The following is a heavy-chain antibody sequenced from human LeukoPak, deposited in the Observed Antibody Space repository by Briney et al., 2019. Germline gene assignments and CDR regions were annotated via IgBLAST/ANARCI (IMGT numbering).Heavy chain of an antibody. CDR2: ISYDGSNK. V-gene: IGHV3-30*18. CDR1: GFTFSSYG. Sequence: GGSLRLSCAASGFTFSSYGMHGVGQAPAKGLEWVAVISYDGSNKYYADSVTGRFTISRDNSKNTRSLQRNGLRAQETGLCISAKDPAVAGAHHWGQGTLVTVSS. J-gene: IGHJ5*02. CDR3: AKDPAVAGAHH. D-gene: IGHD6-19*01.